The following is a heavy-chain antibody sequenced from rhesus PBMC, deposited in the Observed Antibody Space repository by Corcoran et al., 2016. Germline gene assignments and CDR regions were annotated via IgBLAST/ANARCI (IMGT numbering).Heavy chain of an antibody. CDR3: ARVSSGWETTS. J-gene: IGHJ4*01. CDR2: ISGSGGST. Sequence: QLQLQESGPGLVTPSETLSLTCAVSGGSLSSNYWSWIRQPPGKGLEWIGRISGSGGSTDYNPSRKRRVTISTDTSKNQFSLKLSAVTAADTAVYYCARVSSGWETTSWGQGVLVTVSS. CDR1: GGSLSSNY. V-gene: IGHV4-173*01. D-gene: IGHD6-31*01.